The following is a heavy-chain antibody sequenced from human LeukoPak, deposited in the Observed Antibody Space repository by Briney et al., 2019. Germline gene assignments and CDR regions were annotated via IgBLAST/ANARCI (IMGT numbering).Heavy chain of an antibody. CDR3: AKDPDSSGWYGFDY. CDR2: IRYDGSNK. V-gene: IGHV3-30*02. D-gene: IGHD6-19*01. J-gene: IGHJ4*02. Sequence: GGSLRLSCAASGFTFSSYGMHWVRQAPGKGLEWVAFIRYDGSNKYYADSVKGRFTISRDNSKSTLYLQMNSLRAEDTAVYYCAKDPDSSGWYGFDYWGQGTLVTVSS. CDR1: GFTFSSYG.